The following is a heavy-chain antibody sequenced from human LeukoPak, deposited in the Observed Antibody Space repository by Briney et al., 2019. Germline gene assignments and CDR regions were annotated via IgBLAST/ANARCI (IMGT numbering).Heavy chain of an antibody. CDR3: ARDLGAAGGDY. Sequence: QPGGSLRLSCAASGFTFSSYAMHWVRQAPGKGLEYVSAISSNGGSTYYANSVKGRFTISRDNSKNTLYLQMGSLRAEDMAVYYCARDLGAAGGDYWGQGTLVTVSS. CDR1: GFTFSSYA. J-gene: IGHJ4*02. D-gene: IGHD6-13*01. CDR2: ISSNGGST. V-gene: IGHV3-64*01.